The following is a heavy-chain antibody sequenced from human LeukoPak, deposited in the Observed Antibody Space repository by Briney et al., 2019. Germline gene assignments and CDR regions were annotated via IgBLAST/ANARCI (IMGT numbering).Heavy chain of an antibody. J-gene: IGHJ5*02. V-gene: IGHV4-34*01. CDR3: ATYIVGATQA. CDR1: GGSFSGYY. CDR2: INHSGST. Sequence: SETLSLTRAVYGGSFSGYYWSRIRQPPGKGLEWIGEINHSGSTNYNPSLKSRVTISVDTSKNQFSLKLSSVTAADTAVYYCATYIVGATQAWGQGTLVTVSS. D-gene: IGHD1-26*01.